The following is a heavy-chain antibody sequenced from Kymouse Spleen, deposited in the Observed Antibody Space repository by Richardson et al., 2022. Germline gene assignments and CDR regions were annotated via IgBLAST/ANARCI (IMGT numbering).Heavy chain of an antibody. V-gene: IGHV3-9*01. J-gene: IGHJ5*02. D-gene: IGHD6-13*01. CDR3: AKGSSWYLNWFDP. CDR2: ISWNSGSI. CDR1: GFTFDDYA. Sequence: EVQLVESGGGLVQPGRSLRLSCAASGFTFDDYAMHWVRQAPGKGLEWVSGISWNSGSIGYADSVKGRFTISRDNAKNSLYLQMNSLRAEDTALYYCAKGSSWYLNWFDPWGQGTLVTVSS.